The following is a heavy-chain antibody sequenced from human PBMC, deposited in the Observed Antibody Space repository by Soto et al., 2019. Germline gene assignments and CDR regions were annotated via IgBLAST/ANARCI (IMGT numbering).Heavy chain of an antibody. J-gene: IGHJ3*02. CDR1: GFTFSSYG. CDR2: ISYDGSNK. V-gene: IGHV3-30*18. CDR3: AKRFLGNNALDI. Sequence: QVQLVESGGGLVQPGRSLRLSCAASGFTFSSYGMHWVRQAPGKGLEWVAVISYDGSNKYYADSVKGRFTISRDNSKNTLYLQMYSLRAEDTDVYYCAKRFLGNNALDIWGQGTRVTVSS. D-gene: IGHD3-16*01.